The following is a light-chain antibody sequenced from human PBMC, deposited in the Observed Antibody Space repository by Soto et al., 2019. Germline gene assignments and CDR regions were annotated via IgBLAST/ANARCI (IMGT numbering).Light chain of an antibody. CDR3: SAYTNIGTLV. V-gene: IGLV2-14*01. CDR2: EVS. CDR1: RDDVGGYNY. J-gene: IGLJ3*02. Sequence: QSVLTQPASVSGSPGQSITISCTGTRDDVGGYNYVSWYQQYPGKAPKLMIYEVSYRPSGVSNRFSGSRSGHTASLSISGLQAEDAADYYCSAYTNIGTLVFGGGTKLTVL.